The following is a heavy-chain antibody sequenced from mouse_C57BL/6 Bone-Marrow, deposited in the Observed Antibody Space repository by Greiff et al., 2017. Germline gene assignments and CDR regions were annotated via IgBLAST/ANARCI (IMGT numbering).Heavy chain of an antibody. CDR2: IDPNSGGT. D-gene: IGHD1-1*01. CDR3: ARGITTVVAPFDY. CDR1: GYTFTSYW. V-gene: IGHV1-72*01. J-gene: IGHJ2*01. Sequence: QVQLQQSGAELVKPGASVKLSCKASGYTFTSYWMHWVKQRPGRGLEWIGRIDPNSGGTKYNEKFKSKATLTVDKPSSTAYMQLSSLTSEDSAVFYCARGITTVVAPFDYWGQGTTRTVSS.